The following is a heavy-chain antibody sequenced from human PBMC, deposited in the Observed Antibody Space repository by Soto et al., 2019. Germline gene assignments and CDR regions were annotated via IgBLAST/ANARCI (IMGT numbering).Heavy chain of an antibody. V-gene: IGHV3-30*18. CDR3: AKDPGYSSSLRALDY. Sequence: GGSLRLSCAASGFTFSSYGMHWVRQAPGKGLEWVAVISYDGSNKYYADSVKGRFTISRDNSKNTLYLQMNSLRAEDTAVYYCAKDPGYSSSLRALDYWGQGTLVTVSS. CDR2: ISYDGSNK. CDR1: GFTFSSYG. J-gene: IGHJ4*02. D-gene: IGHD6-13*01.